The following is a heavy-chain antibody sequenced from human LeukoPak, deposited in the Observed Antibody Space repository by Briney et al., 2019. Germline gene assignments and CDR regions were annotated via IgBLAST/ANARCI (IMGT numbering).Heavy chain of an antibody. V-gene: IGHV3-7*01. CDR2: IKQDGSEK. CDR3: ARDFYSSSVGVDY. D-gene: IGHD6-19*01. J-gene: IGHJ4*02. CDR1: GFTFSSYW. Sequence: PGGSLRLSCAASGFTFSSYWMSWVRQAPGKGLEWVANIKQDGSEKYYVDSVKGQFTISRDNAKNSLYLQMNSLRAEDTAVYYCARDFYSSSVGVDYWGQGTLVTVSS.